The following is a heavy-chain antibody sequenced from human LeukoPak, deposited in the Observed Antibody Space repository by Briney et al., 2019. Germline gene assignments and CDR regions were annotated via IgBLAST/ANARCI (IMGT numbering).Heavy chain of an antibody. CDR3: ASTIAAAMLFQH. V-gene: IGHV1-18*01. CDR2: ISAYNGNT. Sequence: ASVTVSCKASGYTFTSYGISWVRQAPGQGLEWMGWISAYNGNTNYAQKLQGRVTITTDTSTSTAYMELRSLRSDDTAVYYCASTIAAAMLFQHWGQGTLITVSS. D-gene: IGHD6-13*01. CDR1: GYTFTSYG. J-gene: IGHJ1*01.